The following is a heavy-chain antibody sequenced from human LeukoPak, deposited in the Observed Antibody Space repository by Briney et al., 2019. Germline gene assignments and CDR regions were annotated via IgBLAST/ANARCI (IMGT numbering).Heavy chain of an antibody. V-gene: IGHV1-69*05. D-gene: IGHD3-3*01. CDR3: ARALRFLEWLYY. Sequence: SVKVSCKASGYTFTSYDINWARQAPGQGLEWMGGIIPIFGTANYAQKFQGRVTITTDESTSTAYMELSSLRSEDTAVYYCARALRFLEWLYYWGQGTLVTVSS. J-gene: IGHJ4*02. CDR2: IIPIFGTA. CDR1: GYTFTSYD.